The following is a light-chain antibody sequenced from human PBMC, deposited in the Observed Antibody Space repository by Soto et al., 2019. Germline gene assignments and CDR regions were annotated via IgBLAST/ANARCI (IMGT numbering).Light chain of an antibody. CDR3: HQYGIVPWT. CDR1: QSVIY. V-gene: IGKV3-20*01. Sequence: EIVLTQSPGTLSLSPGERATLSCRASQSVIYLAWYQQKPGQAPRLLFYGASNRATGIPGRFSGSGSGTDFTITISRMEPEDSAVYYCHQYGIVPWTFGQGTKVEIK. J-gene: IGKJ1*01. CDR2: GAS.